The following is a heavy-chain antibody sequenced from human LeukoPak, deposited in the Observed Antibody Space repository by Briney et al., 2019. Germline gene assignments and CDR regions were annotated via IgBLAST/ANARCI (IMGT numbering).Heavy chain of an antibody. CDR1: GYTFTGYY. CDR3: ARDRLNYYDSSGHPQGLFDY. CDR2: INPNSGGT. D-gene: IGHD3-22*01. Sequence: ASVKVSCKASGYTFTGYYLHWVRQAPGQGPEWMGWINPNSGGTNYAQKFQGRVTMTRDTSTSTVYMELSSLRSEDTAVYYCARDRLNYYDSSGHPQGLFDYWGQGTLVTVSS. J-gene: IGHJ4*02. V-gene: IGHV1-2*02.